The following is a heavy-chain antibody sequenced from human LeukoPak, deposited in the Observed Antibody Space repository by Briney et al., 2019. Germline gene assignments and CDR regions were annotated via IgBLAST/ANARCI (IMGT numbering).Heavy chain of an antibody. Sequence: GGSLRLSCTASGFTFNNYWMSWVRQASGKGLEWVANIKQDGSEKYSVDSVRGRFTISRDNAKNSLFLQMNTLRAEDTAVYYCARVRYYEDVWGQGTTVTVSS. J-gene: IGHJ6*02. CDR1: GFTFNNYW. V-gene: IGHV3-7*01. D-gene: IGHD3-3*01. CDR3: ARVRYYEDV. CDR2: IKQDGSEK.